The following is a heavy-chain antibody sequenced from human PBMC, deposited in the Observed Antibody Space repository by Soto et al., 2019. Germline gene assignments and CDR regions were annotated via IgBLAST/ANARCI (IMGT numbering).Heavy chain of an antibody. Sequence: GGSLRLSCAASGFTFSSYWMRWVRQAPGKGLVWVSRINSDGSSTSYADSVKGRFTISRDNAKNTLYLQMNSLRAEDTAVYYCARVPAAEIAFDIWGQGTMVTVSS. CDR1: GFTFSSYW. V-gene: IGHV3-74*01. J-gene: IGHJ3*02. D-gene: IGHD6-13*01. CDR2: INSDGSST. CDR3: ARVPAAEIAFDI.